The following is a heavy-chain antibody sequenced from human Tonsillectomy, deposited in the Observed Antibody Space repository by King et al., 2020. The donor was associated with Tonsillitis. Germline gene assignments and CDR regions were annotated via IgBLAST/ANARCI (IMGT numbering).Heavy chain of an antibody. V-gene: IGHV3-9*01. CDR2: ISWNSGNI. CDR1: GFTFDDYA. Sequence: EVQLVESGGGLVQPGRSLRLSCAASGFTFDDYAMHWVRQAPGKGLEWVSGISWNSGNINYADSVKGRFTISRDNAKNSLYLQMSSLKAEDTALYYCAKGGGSGSYYDDYYYYYMDVWGKGTTVTVSS. D-gene: IGHD1-26*01. J-gene: IGHJ6*03. CDR3: AKGGGSGSYYDDYYYYYMDV.